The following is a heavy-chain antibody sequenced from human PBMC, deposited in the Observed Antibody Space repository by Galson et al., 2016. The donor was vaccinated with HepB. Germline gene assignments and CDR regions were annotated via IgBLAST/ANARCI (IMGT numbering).Heavy chain of an antibody. CDR3: AKVPLGTSSFDY. Sequence: ETLSLTCAVSGDPIRSENWLSWVRQAPGKGLEWIGEIHNSGSPNYNPSLKSRVTISVDKSKNHLSLKLYSVTAADTAVYYCAKVPLGTSSFDYWGQGTLVTVSS. J-gene: IGHJ4*02. CDR2: IHNSGSP. V-gene: IGHV4-4*02. CDR1: GDPIRSENW.